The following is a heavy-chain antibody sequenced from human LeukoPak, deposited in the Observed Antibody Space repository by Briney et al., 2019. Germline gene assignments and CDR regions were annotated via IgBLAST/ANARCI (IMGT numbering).Heavy chain of an antibody. V-gene: IGHV1-69*04. CDR3: ASLGGDMDLDTFDYYYSGMDL. Sequence: PWASVKVSCKASGGTFSSYAISWVRQAPGQGLEWMGRIIPVLKIAKYAQKFQGRVTITADTATTTAYMELTSLSSEDTAVYYCASLGGDMDLDTFDYYYSGMDLWGQGTTVTVSS. J-gene: IGHJ6*02. D-gene: IGHD2-21*02. CDR2: IIPVLKIA. CDR1: GGTFSSYA.